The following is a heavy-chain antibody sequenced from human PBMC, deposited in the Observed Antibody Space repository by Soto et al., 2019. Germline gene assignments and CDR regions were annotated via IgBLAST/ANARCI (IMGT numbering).Heavy chain of an antibody. D-gene: IGHD5-12*01. CDR1: GFTFSTYG. CDR3: AKEKDKGLQSPGDS. CDR2: ISYSGIST. Sequence: GGSLRLSCAASGFTFSTYGMHWVRQAPGKGLEWVGMISYSGISTYFADSVKGRFTISRDNSNNTPYLQTNSLSSDGTAYYFCAKEKDKGLQSPGDSWGQGTLVTVSS. J-gene: IGHJ4*02. V-gene: IGHV3-30*18.